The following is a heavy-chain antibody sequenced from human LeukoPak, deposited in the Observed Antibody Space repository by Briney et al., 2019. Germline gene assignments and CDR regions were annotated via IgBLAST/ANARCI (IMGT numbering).Heavy chain of an antibody. CDR1: GFTFNSYA. CDR2: ISGTSGTT. Sequence: PGGSLRLSCAASGFTFNSYAMTWVRQGAGRGLEWVSTISGTSGTTNYADSVEGCFSISRDDSKNTLYLQMTSLRVEDTAVYFCARVQPDNNDEYNWFDPWGQGTQVTVSS. V-gene: IGHV3-23*01. D-gene: IGHD1-1*01. CDR3: ARVQPDNNDEYNWFDP. J-gene: IGHJ5*02.